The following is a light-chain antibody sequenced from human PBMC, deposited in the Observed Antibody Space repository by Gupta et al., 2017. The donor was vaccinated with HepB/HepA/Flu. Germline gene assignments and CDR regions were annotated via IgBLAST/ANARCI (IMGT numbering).Light chain of an antibody. CDR2: DAS. Sequence: EVVLTQSPATLSLSPGERATLSCRASQSLSSYLAWYQQKPGQAPRLLIYDASKRAPGIPARFSGSGSGTDDSLTISSLEPEDSAVYYCQQRNNWPGLTFGGGTKVEIK. V-gene: IGKV3-11*01. J-gene: IGKJ4*01. CDR1: QSLSSY. CDR3: QQRNNWPGLT.